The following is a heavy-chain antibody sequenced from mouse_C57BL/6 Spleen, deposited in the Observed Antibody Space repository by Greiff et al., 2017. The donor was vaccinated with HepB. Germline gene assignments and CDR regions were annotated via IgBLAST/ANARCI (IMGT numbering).Heavy chain of an antibody. D-gene: IGHD1-1*01. Sequence: QVQLQQSGPELVKPGASVKISCKASGYAFSSSWMNWVKQRPGKGLEWIGRIYPGDGDTNYNGKFKGKATLTADKSSSTAYMQLSSLTSEDSAVYFCASGSSSHWYFDVWGTGTTVTVSS. V-gene: IGHV1-82*01. CDR1: GYAFSSSW. CDR3: ASGSSSHWYFDV. CDR2: IYPGDGDT. J-gene: IGHJ1*03.